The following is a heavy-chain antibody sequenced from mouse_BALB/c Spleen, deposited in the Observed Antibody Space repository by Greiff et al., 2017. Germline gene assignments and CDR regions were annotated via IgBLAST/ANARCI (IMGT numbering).Heavy chain of an antibody. J-gene: IGHJ2*01. Sequence: VQLQQSGAELVKPGASVKLSCTASGFNIKDTYMHWVKQRPEQGLEWIGRIDPANGNTKYDPKFQGKATITADTSSNTAYLQLSSLTSEDTAVYYCAPGDVGDYWGQGTTLTVSS. D-gene: IGHD3-3*01. CDR2: IDPANGNT. V-gene: IGHV14-3*02. CDR3: APGDVGDY. CDR1: GFNIKDTY.